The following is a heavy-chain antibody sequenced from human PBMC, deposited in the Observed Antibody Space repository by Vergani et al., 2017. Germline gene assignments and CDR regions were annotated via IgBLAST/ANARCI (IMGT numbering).Heavy chain of an antibody. V-gene: IGHV3-53*01. CDR3: ARGDFWSGPYYYYGMDV. CDR1: GFTVSSNY. Sequence: EVQLVESGGGLIQPGGSLRLSCAASGFTVSSNYMSWVRQAPGKGLEWVSLIYSGGSTYYADSVKGRFTISRDNSKNTLYLQMNRLRAEDTAVYYCARGDFWSGPYYYYGMDVWGQGTTVTVSS. CDR2: IYSGGST. D-gene: IGHD3-3*01. J-gene: IGHJ6*02.